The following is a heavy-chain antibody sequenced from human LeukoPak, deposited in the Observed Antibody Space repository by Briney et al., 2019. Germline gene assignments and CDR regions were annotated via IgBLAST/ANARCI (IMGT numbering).Heavy chain of an antibody. CDR1: GYTFTGYY. CDR2: INPNSGGT. V-gene: IGHV1-2*02. D-gene: IGHD1-14*01. CDR3: ARDSWGINLLGGDAFDI. Sequence: VASVKVSCKASGYTFTGYYMHWVRQAPGQGLEWMGWINPNSGGTNYAQKLQGRVTMTTDTSTSTAYMELRSLRSDDTAVYYCARDSWGINLLGGDAFDIWGQGTMVTVSS. J-gene: IGHJ3*02.